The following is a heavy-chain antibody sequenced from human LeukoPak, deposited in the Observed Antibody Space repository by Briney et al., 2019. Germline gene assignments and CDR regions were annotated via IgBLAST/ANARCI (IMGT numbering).Heavy chain of an antibody. D-gene: IGHD4-17*01. CDR1: GFTVSSNY. V-gene: IGHV3-53*01. Sequence: GSLRLSCAASGFTVSSNYMSWVRQAPGKGLEWVSVIYSGGSTYYADPVKGRFTISRDNSKNTLYLQMNSLRAEDTAVYYCARGMRTTVTNLYFDYWGQGTLVTVSS. CDR3: ARGMRTTVTNLYFDY. CDR2: IYSGGST. J-gene: IGHJ4*02.